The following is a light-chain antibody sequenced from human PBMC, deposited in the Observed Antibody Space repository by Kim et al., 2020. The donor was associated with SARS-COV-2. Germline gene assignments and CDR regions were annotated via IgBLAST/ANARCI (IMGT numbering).Light chain of an antibody. Sequence: EIVLTQSPGTLSLSPGERATLSCRASQSLSSTFLAWYQHKPGQAPRLLIYGASNRATGIPDRFSGSGSGTDFTLTISRLEPEDFAIYYCQQYISSPWTFGQGTKVDIK. CDR3: QQYISSPWT. CDR2: GAS. V-gene: IGKV3-20*01. CDR1: QSLSSTF. J-gene: IGKJ1*01.